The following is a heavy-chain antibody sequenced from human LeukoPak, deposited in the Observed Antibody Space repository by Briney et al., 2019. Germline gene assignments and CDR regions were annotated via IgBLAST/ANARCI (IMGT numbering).Heavy chain of an antibody. J-gene: IGHJ4*02. Sequence: SETLSLTCTVSGGPINNYYWRWLRQPAGKGLEGLGRIHPSGSPNYNPSLKRPVTLSVDPSNGQCSPKLRYVHAAVTGVYFLARNVDGDYGFGYRGQGTLVTVAS. V-gene: IGHV4-4*07. CDR2: IHPSGSP. CDR3: ARNVDGDYGFGY. D-gene: IGHD4-17*01. CDR1: GGPINNYY.